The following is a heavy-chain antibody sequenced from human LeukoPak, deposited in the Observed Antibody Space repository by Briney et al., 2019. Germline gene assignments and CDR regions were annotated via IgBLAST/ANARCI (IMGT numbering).Heavy chain of an antibody. D-gene: IGHD2/OR15-2a*01. J-gene: IGHJ4*02. Sequence: GGSLRLPCAASGFTFNNYDMNWVRQAPGKGLEWVSYISSSGSSIYYPDSVRGRFTISRDNAKNSLYLQVNSLRAEDTAVYYCARDVLQRHWGQGTLVTVSS. CDR2: ISSSGSSI. CDR3: ARDVLQRH. CDR1: GFTFNNYD. V-gene: IGHV3-48*03.